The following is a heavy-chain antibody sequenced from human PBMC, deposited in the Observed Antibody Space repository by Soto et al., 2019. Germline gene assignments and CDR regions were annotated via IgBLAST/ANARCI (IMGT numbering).Heavy chain of an antibody. J-gene: IGHJ6*02. CDR3: ARDGVVVVPAAKPYYYGMDV. CDR1: GFTFSSYS. CDR2: ISSSSSYI. V-gene: IGHV3-21*01. D-gene: IGHD2-2*01. Sequence: GGSLRLSCAASGFTFSSYSMNWVRQAPGKGLEWVSSISSSSSYIYYADSVKGRFTISRDNAKNSLYLQMNSLRAEDTAVYYCARDGVVVVPAAKPYYYGMDVWGQGTTVTVSS.